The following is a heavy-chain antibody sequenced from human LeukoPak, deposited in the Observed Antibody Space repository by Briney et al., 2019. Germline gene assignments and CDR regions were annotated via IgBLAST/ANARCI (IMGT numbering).Heavy chain of an antibody. J-gene: IGHJ4*02. D-gene: IGHD5-18*01. V-gene: IGHV4-59*12. CDR3: AREGYSSPDS. Sequence: SETLSLTCTVSGGSISSYYWSWIRQPPGKGLEWIGYIYYSGSTNYNPSLKSRVTISVDTSKNQFSLKLTSVTASDTAVYYCAREGYSSPDSWGQGILVTVSS. CDR1: GGSISSYY. CDR2: IYYSGST.